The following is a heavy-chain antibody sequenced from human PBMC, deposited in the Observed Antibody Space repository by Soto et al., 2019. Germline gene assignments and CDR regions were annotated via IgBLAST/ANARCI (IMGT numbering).Heavy chain of an antibody. V-gene: IGHV4-59*01. CDR3: ASGYSSSSLDY. CDR2: IYYSGST. Sequence: QVQLQESAPGLVKPSETLSLTCTVSGGSISSYYWSWTRQPPGKGLEWIGYIYYSGSTNYNPSLKSRVTISVDTSKNQFSLKLSSVTAADTAVYYCASGYSSSSLDYWGQGTLVTVSS. CDR1: GGSISSYY. D-gene: IGHD6-6*01. J-gene: IGHJ4*02.